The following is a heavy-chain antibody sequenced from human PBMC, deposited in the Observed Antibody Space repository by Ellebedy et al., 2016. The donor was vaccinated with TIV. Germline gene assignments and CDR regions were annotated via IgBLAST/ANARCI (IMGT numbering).Heavy chain of an antibody. Sequence: PGGSLRLSCVASGFSFRSYWMSWVRQAPGKGLEWVANIYQDGSDQYYVESVKGRFTISRDNANKSLFLQMNSLRVEDTAVYYCARRGSYGDYAVQVNSWFDAWGQGTLVTVSS. CDR3: ARRGSYGDYAVQVNSWFDA. CDR2: IYQDGSDQ. J-gene: IGHJ5*02. V-gene: IGHV3-7*01. CDR1: GFSFRSYW. D-gene: IGHD4-17*01.